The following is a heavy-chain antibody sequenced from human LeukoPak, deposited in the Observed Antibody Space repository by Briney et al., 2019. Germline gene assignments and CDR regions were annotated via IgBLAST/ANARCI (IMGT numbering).Heavy chain of an antibody. Sequence: WGAPRLSLKTPWFTFRKSAMAWGRPGPGKGAGGGGIILYDGVNTYYADSVKGRFTIARDNSKNTVFLQMSSLRHEDTAVYFCARDLGLAVASSWGGLDYWGQGTLVTVSS. J-gene: IGHJ4*02. CDR2: ILYDGVNT. CDR1: WFTFRKSA. D-gene: IGHD6-19*01. V-gene: IGHV3-30*04. CDR3: ARDLGLAVASSWGGLDY.